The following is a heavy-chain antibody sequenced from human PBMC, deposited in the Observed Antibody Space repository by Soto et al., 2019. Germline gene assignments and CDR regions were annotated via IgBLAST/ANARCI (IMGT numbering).Heavy chain of an antibody. V-gene: IGHV1-69*13. CDR1: GGTFSSYA. Sequence: SVKVSCKASGGTFSSYAISWVRQAPGQGLEWMGGIIPIFGTANYAQKFQGRVTITADESTSTAYMELSSLRSEDTAVYYCARSLYYDFWSGYYTGIGGPYYYYGMDVWGQGTTVTSP. CDR3: ARSLYYDFWSGYYTGIGGPYYYYGMDV. J-gene: IGHJ6*02. CDR2: IIPIFGTA. D-gene: IGHD3-3*01.